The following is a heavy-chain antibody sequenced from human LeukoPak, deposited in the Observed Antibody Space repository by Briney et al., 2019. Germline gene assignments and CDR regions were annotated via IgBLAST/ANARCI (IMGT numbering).Heavy chain of an antibody. CDR1: GFTFTDYW. V-gene: IGHV3-7*01. Sequence: PGGSLRLSCAVSGFTFTDYWMNWVRQAPGKGLEWVANIKQDGSEKYYVDSVKGRFTISRDNAKNSLHLQMNSLRAEDTAVYYCARSRYYYEYWGQGTLVTVSS. CDR3: ARSRYYYEY. D-gene: IGHD1-14*01. CDR2: IKQDGSEK. J-gene: IGHJ4*02.